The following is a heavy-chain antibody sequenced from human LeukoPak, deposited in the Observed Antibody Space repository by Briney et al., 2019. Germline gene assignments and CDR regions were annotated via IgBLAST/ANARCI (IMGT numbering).Heavy chain of an antibody. V-gene: IGHV3-30*18. J-gene: IGHJ4*02. CDR2: ISYDGSNK. D-gene: IGHD3-22*01. Sequence: PGGSLRLSCAASGFTFSSYGMHWVRQAPGKGLEWVAVISYDGSNKYYADSVKGRFTISRDNSKNTLYLQMNSLRAEDTAVYYCAKWGQYYYDSGGYSAGDDYWGQGTLVTVSP. CDR3: AKWGQYYYDSGGYSAGDDY. CDR1: GFTFSSYG.